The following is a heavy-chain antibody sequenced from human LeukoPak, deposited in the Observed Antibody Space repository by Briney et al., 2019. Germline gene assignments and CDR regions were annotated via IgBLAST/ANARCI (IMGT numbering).Heavy chain of an antibody. CDR3: ATYSYSLGDYYYYGMDV. CDR1: GYTLTELS. J-gene: IGHJ6*02. Sequence: GASVKASCKVSGYTLTELSMHWVRQAPGKGLEWMGGFDPEDGETIYAQKFQGRVTMTEDTSTDTAYKELSSLRSEDTAVYYCATYSYSLGDYYYYGMDVWGQGTTVTVSS. D-gene: IGHD2-15*01. V-gene: IGHV1-24*01. CDR2: FDPEDGET.